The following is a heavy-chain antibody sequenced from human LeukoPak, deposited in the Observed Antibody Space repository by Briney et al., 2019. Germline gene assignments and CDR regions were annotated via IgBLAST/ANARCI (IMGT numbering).Heavy chain of an antibody. J-gene: IGHJ4*02. D-gene: IGHD5-24*01. CDR1: GFTFSRAW. CDR3: ARDADGYED. V-gene: IGHV3-7*01. CDR2: IKEDGSGD. Sequence: GGSLRLSCAASGFTFSRAWMSWVRQAPGKGLEWVANIKEDGSGDYYADSVKGRFAISKDNAKNSLYLQMNNLRAEDTAMYYCARDADGYEDWGQGTLVIVSS.